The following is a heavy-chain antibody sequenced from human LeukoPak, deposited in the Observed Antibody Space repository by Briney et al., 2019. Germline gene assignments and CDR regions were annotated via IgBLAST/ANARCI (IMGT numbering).Heavy chain of an antibody. J-gene: IGHJ4*02. D-gene: IGHD3-10*01. CDR2: INAGTGNG. CDR3: ARSGELYFHLDY. V-gene: IGHV1-3*01. CDR1: GYTFTSYA. Sequence: GASVKVSCKTSGYTFTSYAIHWVRQAPGQRFEWMGWINAGTGNGKNSPDFQGRITITRDTSASTAYMELTSLRSDDTAMYYCARSGELYFHLDYWGQGSLVSVSS.